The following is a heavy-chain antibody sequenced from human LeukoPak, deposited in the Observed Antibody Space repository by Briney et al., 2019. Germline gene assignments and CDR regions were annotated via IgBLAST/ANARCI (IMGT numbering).Heavy chain of an antibody. CDR2: IRSSGTI. V-gene: IGHV3-48*02. CDR1: GFAFKNYS. CDR3: ARDKTGTTYPLFDY. J-gene: IGHJ4*02. D-gene: IGHD2/OR15-2a*01. Sequence: GGSLRLSCAASGFAFKNYSMNWVRQAPGKGLEWVSYIRSSGTIYYADSVEGRFTISRDNAKNSLSLQMNSLRDEDTAIYYCARDKTGTTYPLFDYWGQGTLVTVFS.